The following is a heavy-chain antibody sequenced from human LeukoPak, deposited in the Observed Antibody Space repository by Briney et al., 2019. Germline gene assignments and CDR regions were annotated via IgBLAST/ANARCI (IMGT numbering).Heavy chain of an antibody. Sequence: GGSLRLSCAASGFTFSTYWMHWVRQAPGKGLVWVSRINGDGGSRNYADSVKGRFTISRDNAKNTLYLQMSSLRVEDTAVYYCASASSHRTAAGGDYWGQGSLVTVST. V-gene: IGHV3-74*01. CDR1: GFTFSTYW. J-gene: IGHJ4*02. D-gene: IGHD6-13*01. CDR2: INGDGGSR. CDR3: ASASSHRTAAGGDY.